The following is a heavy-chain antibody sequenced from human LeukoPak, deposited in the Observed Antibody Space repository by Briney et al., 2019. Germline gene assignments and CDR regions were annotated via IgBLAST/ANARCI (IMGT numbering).Heavy chain of an antibody. Sequence: SETLSLTCTVSGGSVSSGSYYWSWIRQPLGKGLEWIGYIYYSGSTNYNPSLKTRVTISVDTSKNQFSLKVNSVTAADTAVYYCARARNERPAEGYYYGMDVWGQGTTVTVSS. V-gene: IGHV4-61*01. J-gene: IGHJ6*02. CDR2: IYYSGST. D-gene: IGHD2-2*01. CDR3: ARARNERPAEGYYYGMDV. CDR1: GGSVSSGSYY.